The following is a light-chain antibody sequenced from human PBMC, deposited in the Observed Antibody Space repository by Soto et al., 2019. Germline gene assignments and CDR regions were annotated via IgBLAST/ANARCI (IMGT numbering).Light chain of an antibody. CDR2: GAS. V-gene: IGKV3D-20*02. CDR1: QSVISNY. CDR3: QQRSNWLT. Sequence: EIQLTPSPGTLSLSPGEIASLSCRASQSVISNYLAWYQQKPGLAPRLLIYGASSRATGIPDRFSGSGSGTDFTLTISSLEPEDFAVYYCQQRSNWLTFGGGTKVDIK. J-gene: IGKJ4*01.